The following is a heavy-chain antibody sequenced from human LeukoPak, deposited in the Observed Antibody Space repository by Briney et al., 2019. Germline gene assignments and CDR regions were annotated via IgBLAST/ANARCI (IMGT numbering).Heavy chain of an antibody. J-gene: IGHJ4*02. V-gene: IGHV4-59*01. CDR3: ARVPLKDYYDSSGYYRPYYFDY. CDR2: IYYSGST. CDR1: GGSISSYY. D-gene: IGHD3-22*01. Sequence: SETLSLTCTVSGGSISSYYWSWIRQPPGKGLEWIGYIYYSGSTYYNPSLKSRVTISVDTSKNQFSLKLSSVTAADTAVYYCARVPLKDYYDSSGYYRPYYFDYWGQGTLVTVSS.